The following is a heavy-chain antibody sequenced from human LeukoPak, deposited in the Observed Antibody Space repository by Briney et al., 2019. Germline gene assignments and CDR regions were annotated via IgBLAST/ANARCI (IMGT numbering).Heavy chain of an antibody. CDR3: AGGPTGYCSSTSCPG. V-gene: IGHV3-21*01. CDR2: ISSSSSYI. CDR1: GFTFSSYS. D-gene: IGHD2-2*01. J-gene: IGHJ4*02. Sequence: GGSLRLSCAASGFTFSSYSMNWVRQAPGKGLEWVSSISSSSSYIYYADSVKGRFTISRDNAKNSLYLQMNSLRAEDTAVYYCAGGPTGYCSSTSCPGWGQGTLVTVSS.